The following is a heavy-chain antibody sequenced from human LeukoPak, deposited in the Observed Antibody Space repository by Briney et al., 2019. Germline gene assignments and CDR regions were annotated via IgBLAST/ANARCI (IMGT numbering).Heavy chain of an antibody. CDR1: EFTFSSYS. CDR3: ARDRGVVIGDY. Sequence: GGSLRLSCAASEFTFSSYSMNWVRQAPGKGLVWVSRINSDGSSTSYADSVKGRFTISRDNAKNTLYLQMNSLRAEDTAVYYCARDRGVVIGDYWGQGTLVTVSS. V-gene: IGHV3-74*01. D-gene: IGHD3-3*01. CDR2: INSDGSST. J-gene: IGHJ4*02.